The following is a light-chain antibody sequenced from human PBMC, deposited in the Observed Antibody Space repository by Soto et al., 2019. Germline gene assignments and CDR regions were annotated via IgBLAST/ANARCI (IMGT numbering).Light chain of an antibody. CDR2: DAS. Sequence: ENVLTQSPGTLSLSPGERATLSCGASQSVSSSYLTWYQQKPGQAPRLLIYDASSRATGIPDRFSGSGSGTDFTLTISRLEPEDFAVYYCQQYGSSPPTFGQGTKVDI. CDR3: QQYGSSPPT. V-gene: IGKV3-20*01. CDR1: QSVSSSY. J-gene: IGKJ1*01.